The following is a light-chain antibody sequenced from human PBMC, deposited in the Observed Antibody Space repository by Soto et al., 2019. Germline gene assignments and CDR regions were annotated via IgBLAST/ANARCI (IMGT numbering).Light chain of an antibody. CDR3: QQSYSSAWT. J-gene: IGKJ1*01. CDR1: QSISSY. CDR2: AAS. V-gene: IGKV1-39*01. Sequence: DIQMTQSPSSLSASVGDRVTITYRASQSISSYLNWYQQKPGKAPNLLIYAASSLHSGVPSRFSGSGSGTDFTLTISSLQPEEFATYYCQQSYSSAWTFGQGTTVEIK.